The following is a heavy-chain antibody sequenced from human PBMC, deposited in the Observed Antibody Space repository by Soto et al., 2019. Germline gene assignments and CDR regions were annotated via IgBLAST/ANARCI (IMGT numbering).Heavy chain of an antibody. V-gene: IGHV3-48*02. J-gene: IGHJ4*02. CDR2: INSASTTT. D-gene: IGHD3-16*02. CDR1: GFPFSSYA. CDR3: ARDLSH. Sequence: DVQLVESGGGLVQPGGSLRLSCAASGFPFSSYAMHCVRQAPGKGLEWISDINSASTTTFHADSVKGRFTVSRDNAKNSVYLQLSSLRHEDTAVYYCARDLSHWGQGTLVTVSS.